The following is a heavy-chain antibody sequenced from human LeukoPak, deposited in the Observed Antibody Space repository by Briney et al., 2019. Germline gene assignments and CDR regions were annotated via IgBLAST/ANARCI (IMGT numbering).Heavy chain of an antibody. CDR1: GFTFSTHA. CDR2: ISESGGIT. J-gene: IGHJ4*02. V-gene: IGHV3-23*01. Sequence: GGSLRLSCAASGFTFSTHAMSWARQAPGKGLEWVSAISESGGITYYADSLKGRFTISRDNSKNTLYLQMNSLRAADTAVYYCASQRSLYTKSWQWDYWGQGTLVTVSS. D-gene: IGHD3-16*01. CDR3: ASQRSLYTKSWQWDY.